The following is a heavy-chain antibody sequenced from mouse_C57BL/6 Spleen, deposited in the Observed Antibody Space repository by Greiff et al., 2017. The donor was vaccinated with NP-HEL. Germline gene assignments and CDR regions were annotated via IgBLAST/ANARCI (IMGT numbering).Heavy chain of an antibody. V-gene: IGHV5-9-1*02. D-gene: IGHD2-2*01. Sequence: EVKLMESGEGLVKPGGSLKLSRAASGFTFSSYAMSWVRQTPEKRLEWVAYISSGGDYIYYADTVKGRFTISRDNARNTLYLQMSSLKSEDTAMYYCTRLVTYYFDYWGQGTTLTVSS. J-gene: IGHJ2*01. CDR3: TRLVTYYFDY. CDR2: ISSGGDYI. CDR1: GFTFSSYA.